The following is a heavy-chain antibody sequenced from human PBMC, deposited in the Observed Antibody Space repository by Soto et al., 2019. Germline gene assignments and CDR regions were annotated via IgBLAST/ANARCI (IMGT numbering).Heavy chain of an antibody. J-gene: IGHJ3*02. Sequence: ASVKVSCKASGYTFTGHYMHWVRQAPGQGLEWMGWINPNSVGTNYTQKFQGRVTMTRDTSISTAYMELSRLRSDDTAVYYCAREPMVRAAHGFDIWGQGTMVTVSS. V-gene: IGHV1-2*02. D-gene: IGHD3-10*01. CDR1: GYTFTGHY. CDR3: AREPMVRAAHGFDI. CDR2: INPNSVGT.